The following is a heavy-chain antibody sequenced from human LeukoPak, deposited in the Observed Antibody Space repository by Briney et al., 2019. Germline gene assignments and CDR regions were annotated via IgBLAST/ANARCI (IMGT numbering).Heavy chain of an antibody. D-gene: IGHD3-22*01. V-gene: IGHV4-34*01. CDR2: INHSGST. CDR3: ASGTPYYYDSNGYFFGVNFDY. CDR1: GGSFSGYY. J-gene: IGHJ4*02. Sequence: SETLSLTCAVYGGSFSGYYWSWIRQPPGKGLEWIGEINHSGSTDYNPSLKSRVTISVDTSKNQFSLKLSSVTAADTAVYYCASGTPYYYDSNGYFFGVNFDYWGQGTLVTVSS.